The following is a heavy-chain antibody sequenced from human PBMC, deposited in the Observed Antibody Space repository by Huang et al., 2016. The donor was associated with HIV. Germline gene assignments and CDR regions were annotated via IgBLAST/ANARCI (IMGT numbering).Heavy chain of an antibody. D-gene: IGHD5-18*01. CDR2: IYPRDSET. CDR1: GYGFSSYW. Sequence: EVLLVQSGAELKEPGESLKISCKASGYGFSSYWIGWVRQKPGKGLEWMVIIYPRDSETKSSPSFDGQVTISADKSTRTAYLQWESLKAPDTAIYFCARQVDGFRSHFDFWGQGTLVSVSS. CDR3: ARQVDGFRSHFDF. J-gene: IGHJ4*02. V-gene: IGHV5-51*01.